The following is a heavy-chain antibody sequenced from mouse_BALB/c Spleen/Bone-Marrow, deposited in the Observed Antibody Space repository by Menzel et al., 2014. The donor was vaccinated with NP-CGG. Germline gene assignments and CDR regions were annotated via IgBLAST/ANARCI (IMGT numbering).Heavy chain of an antibody. V-gene: IGHV4-1*02. CDR1: GFDFSSLW. CDR3: ARLGYYGAMDY. Sequence: EVQLQQSGGGLVQPGGSLKLSCAASGFDFSSLWMSWVRQALGKGLEWIGEINPDSRTINYSPSLKDKFIISRDNAKNTLFLQMSKVRSEDIALYYCARLGYYGAMDYWGQGTSVTVSS. D-gene: IGHD1-1*01. J-gene: IGHJ4*01. CDR2: INPDSRTI.